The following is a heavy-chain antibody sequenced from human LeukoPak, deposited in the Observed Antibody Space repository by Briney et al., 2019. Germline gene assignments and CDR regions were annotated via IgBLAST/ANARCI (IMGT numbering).Heavy chain of an antibody. J-gene: IGHJ2*01. CDR3: AAVKSGTHGYFDL. D-gene: IGHD1-26*01. Sequence: GASVKVSCKASDYTFTNYGISWVRQAPGQGLEWMGWISAYNGNTNQAQKLQGRVTMTTDTSTRTAYMELRSLRSEDTAVYYCAAVKSGTHGYFDLWGRGTLVTVSS. CDR2: ISAYNGNT. CDR1: DYTFTNYG. V-gene: IGHV1-18*01.